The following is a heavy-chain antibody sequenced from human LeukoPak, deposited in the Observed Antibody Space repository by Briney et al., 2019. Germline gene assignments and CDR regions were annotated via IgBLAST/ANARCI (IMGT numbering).Heavy chain of an antibody. Sequence: GGSLRPSCAASRFTFSSYEVNWIRQAPGKGLEWVSYISSSGSTIYYADSVKGRFTISRDNANNSLYLQMNSLRAEDTGVYYCVRGRDGYNRSPFDYWGQGTLVTVSS. CDR3: VRGRDGYNRSPFDY. CDR1: RFTFSSYE. V-gene: IGHV3-48*03. CDR2: ISSSGSTI. J-gene: IGHJ4*02. D-gene: IGHD5-24*01.